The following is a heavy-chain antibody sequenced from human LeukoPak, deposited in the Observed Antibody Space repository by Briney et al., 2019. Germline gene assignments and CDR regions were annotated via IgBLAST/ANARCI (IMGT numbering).Heavy chain of an antibody. V-gene: IGHV3-53*04. CDR2: IYSDGNT. J-gene: IGHJ4*02. CDR1: GFTVSSNY. Sequence: PGGTLRLSCAASGFTVSSNYMSWVRQAPGKGLEWVSVIYSDGNTYYADSVKGRFTISRHNSKNTLYLQMNSLRAEDTAVYYCARDNWNYDFDYWGQGTLVTVSS. D-gene: IGHD1-7*01. CDR3: ARDNWNYDFDY.